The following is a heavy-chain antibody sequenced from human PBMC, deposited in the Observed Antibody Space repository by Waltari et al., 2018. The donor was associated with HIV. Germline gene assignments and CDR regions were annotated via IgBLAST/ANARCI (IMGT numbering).Heavy chain of an antibody. CDR2: ISGYNGNT. CDR3: ARDDARAVFGHYYDSSGYPDWYFDL. J-gene: IGHJ2*01. D-gene: IGHD3-22*01. CDR1: GYPFTSYG. Sequence: VQLVQSGAAVKKPGASVKVSCKASGYPFTSYGIRWVRQAPGTGLEGMGWISGYNGNTKYDQKLQGRITMNTDTSTSTAYMELRSLRSDDTAVYYCARDDARAVFGHYYDSSGYPDWYFDLWGRGTLVTVSS. V-gene: IGHV1-18*01.